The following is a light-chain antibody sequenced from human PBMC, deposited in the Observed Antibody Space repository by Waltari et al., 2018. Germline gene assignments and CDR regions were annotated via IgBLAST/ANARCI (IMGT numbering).Light chain of an antibody. CDR3: QQYDNLPV. J-gene: IGKJ3*01. V-gene: IGKV1-33*01. CDR2: DAS. CDR1: QDISNY. Sequence: DIQMTQSPSSLSASVGDRVTITCQASQDISNYLHWYQQKPGKAPKLLIYDASNLETGVPSRFSGSGSGTDFTFTISRLQPEDIATYYCQQYDNLPVFGPGTKVDIK.